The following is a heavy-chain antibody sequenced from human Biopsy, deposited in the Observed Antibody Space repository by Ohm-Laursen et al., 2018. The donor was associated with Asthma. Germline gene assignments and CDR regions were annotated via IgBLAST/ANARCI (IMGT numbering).Heavy chain of an antibody. D-gene: IGHD3-10*01. Sequence: SLRLSCAASGFTFSSYGMDWVRQATGKGLEWVALMSYDGSIKDYADSVKGRFTISRDNSMNTLYLHVNSLRVEDTAVYYCARGLDYSGRSGFDYWGQGTLVTVSP. CDR2: MSYDGSIK. V-gene: IGHV3-33*05. J-gene: IGHJ4*02. CDR3: ARGLDYSGRSGFDY. CDR1: GFTFSSYG.